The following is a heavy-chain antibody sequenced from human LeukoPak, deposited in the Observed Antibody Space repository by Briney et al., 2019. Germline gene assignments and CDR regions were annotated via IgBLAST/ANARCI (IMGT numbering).Heavy chain of an antibody. D-gene: IGHD3-10*01. CDR3: ARAERLLLLWFGEFGY. CDR1: GFTFSDYY. J-gene: IGHJ4*02. Sequence: GGSLRLSCAASGFTFSDYYMSWIRQAPGKGLEWVSYISSSGSTIYYADSVKGRFTISRDNAKNSLYLQMNSLRAEDTAVYYCARAERLLLLWFGEFGYWGQGTLVTVSS. CDR2: ISSSGSTI. V-gene: IGHV3-11*04.